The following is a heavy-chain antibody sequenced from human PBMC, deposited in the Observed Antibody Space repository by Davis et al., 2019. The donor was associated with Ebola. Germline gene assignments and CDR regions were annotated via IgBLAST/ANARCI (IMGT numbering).Heavy chain of an antibody. CDR2: IRYDGNNK. D-gene: IGHD3-16*01. V-gene: IGHV3-30*02. CDR1: GFTFSSYA. CDR3: VRDQYIWGSHGRGMDV. J-gene: IGHJ6*02. Sequence: GGSLRLSCAASGFTFSSYAMTWVRQAPGKGLEWVTFIRYDGNNKYYEDSVKGRFSISRDNSKNTLYLQMNSLRAEDTAVYYCVRDQYIWGSHGRGMDVWGQGTTVTASS.